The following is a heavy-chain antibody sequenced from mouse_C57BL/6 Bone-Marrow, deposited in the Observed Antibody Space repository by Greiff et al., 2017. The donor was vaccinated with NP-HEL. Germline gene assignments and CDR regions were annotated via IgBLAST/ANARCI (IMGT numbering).Heavy chain of an antibody. Sequence: VQLQQSGAELVMPGASVKLSCKASGYTFTSYWMHWVKQRPGQGLEWIGEIDPSDSYTNYNQKFKGKSTLTVDKSSSTAYMQLSSLTSEDSAVYYCARGDSNSHYFDYWGQGTTLTVSS. CDR1: GYTFTSYW. J-gene: IGHJ2*01. V-gene: IGHV1-69*01. CDR3: ARGDSNSHYFDY. D-gene: IGHD2-5*01. CDR2: IDPSDSYT.